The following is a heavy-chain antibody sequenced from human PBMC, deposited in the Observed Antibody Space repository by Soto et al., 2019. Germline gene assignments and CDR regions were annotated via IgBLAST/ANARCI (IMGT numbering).Heavy chain of an antibody. D-gene: IGHD3-3*01. CDR1: GGSFGGYY. CDR3: ARERFDDFWSGNLYYYYYYYMDV. V-gene: IGHV4-34*01. Sequence: SETPSLTCAVYGGSFGGYYWSWVGQPPGKGLEWIGEINHSGSTNYNPSLKSRVTISVDTSKNQFSLKLSSVTAADTAVYYCARERFDDFWSGNLYYYYYYYMDVWGKGTTGT. CDR2: INHSGST. J-gene: IGHJ6*03.